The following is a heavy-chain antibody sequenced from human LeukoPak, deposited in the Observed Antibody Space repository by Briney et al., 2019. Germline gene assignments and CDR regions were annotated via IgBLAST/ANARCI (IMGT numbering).Heavy chain of an antibody. Sequence: SETLSLTCTVSGGTISSYHWSWIRQPPGKGLEWIGYIYTSGSTNYKPSLKSRVTISVDTSKNQFSLQLSSVTAADTAVYYCARAHHPRRPWLYFDYWGQGTLVTVSS. CDR1: GGTISSYH. J-gene: IGHJ4*02. D-gene: IGHD1-14*01. CDR2: IYTSGST. V-gene: IGHV4-4*09. CDR3: ARAHHPRRPWLYFDY.